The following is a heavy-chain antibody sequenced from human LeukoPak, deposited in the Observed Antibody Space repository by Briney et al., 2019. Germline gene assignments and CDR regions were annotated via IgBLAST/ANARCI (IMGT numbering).Heavy chain of an antibody. V-gene: IGHV3-33*08. J-gene: IGHJ6*02. CDR2: IWFHGSNG. Sequence: PGGSLRLSCAASGFTFSTYGMHWVRQAPGKGLEWVALIWFHGSNGYYADSVKGRFTISRDTSNNTLYLQMNALRAEDTAVYYCTREGGKGSMILYGMDVWGQGTTVTVSS. CDR1: GFTFSTYG. CDR3: TREGGKGSMILYGMDV. D-gene: IGHD3-16*01.